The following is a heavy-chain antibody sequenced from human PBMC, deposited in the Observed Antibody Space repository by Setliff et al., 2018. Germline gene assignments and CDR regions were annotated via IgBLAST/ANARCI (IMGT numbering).Heavy chain of an antibody. CDR1: GGTFSSYA. D-gene: IGHD6-13*01. Sequence: SVKVSCKASGGTFSSYAIRWVRQAPGQGLEWMGGIIPIFGTANYAQKFQGRVTITADESTSTAYMELSSLRSEDTAVYYCARDHIAASPYYYYYMDVWGKGTTVTVSS. J-gene: IGHJ6*03. V-gene: IGHV1-69*13. CDR3: ARDHIAASPYYYYYMDV. CDR2: IIPIFGTA.